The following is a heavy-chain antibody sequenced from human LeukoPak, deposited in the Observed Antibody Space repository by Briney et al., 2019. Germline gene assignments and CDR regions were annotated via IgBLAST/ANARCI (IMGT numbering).Heavy chain of an antibody. V-gene: IGHV3-30-3*01. Sequence: GGSLRLSCAASGFTFSSYAMHWVRQAPGKGLEWVAVISHDGNNKYNADSVKGRFTISRDNSKNTLYLQTNSLRAEGTAVYYCAREGVYSNGPFDYWGQGTRVTVSS. CDR1: GFTFSSYA. CDR2: ISHDGNNK. J-gene: IGHJ4*02. D-gene: IGHD5-18*01. CDR3: AREGVYSNGPFDY.